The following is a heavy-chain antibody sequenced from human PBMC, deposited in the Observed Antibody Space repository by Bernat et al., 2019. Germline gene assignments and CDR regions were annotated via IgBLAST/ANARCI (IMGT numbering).Heavy chain of an antibody. J-gene: IGHJ3*02. CDR1: GFTFSSYG. V-gene: IGHV3-33*01. Sequence: VQLVESGGGLVQPGGSLRLSCAASGFTFSSYGMHWVRQAPGKGLEWVAVIWYDGSNKYYADSVKGRFTISRDNSKNTLYLQMNSLRAEDTAVYYCASSRLHGAFDIWGQGTMVTVSS. D-gene: IGHD2-15*01. CDR3: ASSRLHGAFDI. CDR2: IWYDGSNK.